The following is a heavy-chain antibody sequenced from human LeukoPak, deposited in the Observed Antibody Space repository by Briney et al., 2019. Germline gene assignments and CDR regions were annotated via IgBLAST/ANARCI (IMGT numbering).Heavy chain of an antibody. CDR3: ARAVSGRFDY. V-gene: IGHV4-34*01. J-gene: IGHJ4*02. CDR1: GGSFSGYY. CDR2: INHSGST. Sequence: PSETLSLTCAVYGGSFSGYYWSWIRQPPGKGLEWIGEINHSGSTNYNPSLKSRVTISVDTSKDQFSLKLSSVTAADTAIYYCARAVSGRFDYWGQGTLVTVSS. D-gene: IGHD6-19*01.